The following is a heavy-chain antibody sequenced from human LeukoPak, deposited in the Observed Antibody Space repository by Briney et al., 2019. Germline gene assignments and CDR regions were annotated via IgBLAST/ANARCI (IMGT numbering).Heavy chain of an antibody. J-gene: IGHJ6*03. CDR2: INRSGST. Sequence: SETLSLTCAVYGGSFSGYYWSWIRQPPGKGLEWIGEINRSGSTNYNPSLKSRVTISVDTSKNQFSLKLSSVTAADTAVYYCARGTPAKAARPNYYYYYYMDVWGKGTTVTVSS. CDR3: ARGTPAKAARPNYYYYYYMDV. CDR1: GGSFSGYY. V-gene: IGHV4-34*01. D-gene: IGHD6-6*01.